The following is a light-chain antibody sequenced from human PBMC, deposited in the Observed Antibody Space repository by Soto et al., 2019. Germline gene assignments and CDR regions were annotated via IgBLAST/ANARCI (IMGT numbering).Light chain of an antibody. CDR1: SSDVGTYNL. CDR2: EGT. Sequence: QSALTQPASVSGSPGQSITISCTGTSSDVGTYNLVSWYQQHPGKAPKLMSYEGTKRPSGVSSRFSGSKSGKMASLTISGLQAEDEADYYCCSYAGSNFRVFGGRTKVTVL. V-gene: IGLV2-23*01. CDR3: CSYAGSNFRV. J-gene: IGLJ3*02.